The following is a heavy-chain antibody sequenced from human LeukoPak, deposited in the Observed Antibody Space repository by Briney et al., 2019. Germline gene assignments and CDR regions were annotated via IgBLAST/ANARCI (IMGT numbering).Heavy chain of an antibody. Sequence: GGSLRLSCAASGFTFSRHWMYWVRQAPGKGLEWVANIKRDGSAKPYVDSVKGRFTISRDNAKNSLFLQMNSLRVEDTAVYYCARDNGWSADFWGQGTLVTVSS. V-gene: IGHV3-7*03. CDR3: ARDNGWSADF. CDR2: IKRDGSAK. D-gene: IGHD2-15*01. J-gene: IGHJ4*02. CDR1: GFTFSRHW.